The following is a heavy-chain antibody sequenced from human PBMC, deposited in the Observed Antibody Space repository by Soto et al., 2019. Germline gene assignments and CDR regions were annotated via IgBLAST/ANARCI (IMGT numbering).Heavy chain of an antibody. V-gene: IGHV1-18*01. CDR1: GCTFTSYG. D-gene: IGHD6-19*01. Sequence: ASVKVSFKASGCTFTSYGISWLVQAGCQGLEWMGWISAYNGNTNYAQKLQGRVTMTTDTSTSTAYMELRSLRSDDTAVYYCARDLGIAVAGPYLDYWGQGTLVTVSS. CDR3: ARDLGIAVAGPYLDY. CDR2: ISAYNGNT. J-gene: IGHJ4*02.